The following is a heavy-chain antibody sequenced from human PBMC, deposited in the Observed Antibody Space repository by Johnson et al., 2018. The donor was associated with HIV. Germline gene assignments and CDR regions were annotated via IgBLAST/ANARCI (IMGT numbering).Heavy chain of an antibody. CDR3: AKDPPSTGWYAFDI. CDR2: IRYDGSNK. Sequence: QEQLVESGGGVVQPGRSLRLSCAASGFSFSSYAMHWVRQAPGKGLEWVAFIRYDGSNKYYADSVKGRFTISRDNSKNTLYLQMNSLRAEDTAVYYCAKDPPSTGWYAFDIWGQGTMVTVSS. V-gene: IGHV3-30*02. CDR1: GFSFSSYA. D-gene: IGHD1-1*01. J-gene: IGHJ3*02.